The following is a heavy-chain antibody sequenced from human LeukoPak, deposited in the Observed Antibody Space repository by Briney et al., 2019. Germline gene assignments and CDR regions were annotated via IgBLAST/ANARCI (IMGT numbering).Heavy chain of an antibody. J-gene: IGHJ3*02. D-gene: IGHD6-13*01. V-gene: IGHV1-18*01. CDR2: ISAYNGNT. CDR3: ARERIAAAGYDAFDI. Sequence: ASVKVSCKASGYTFTSYGTSWVRQAPGQGLEWMGWISAYNGNTNYAQKLQGRVTMTTDTSTSTAYMELRSLRSDDTAVYYCARERIAAAGYDAFDIWGQGTMVTVSS. CDR1: GYTFTSYG.